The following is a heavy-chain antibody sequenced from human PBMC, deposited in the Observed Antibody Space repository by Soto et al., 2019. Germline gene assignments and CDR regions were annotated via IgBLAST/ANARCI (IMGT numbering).Heavy chain of an antibody. CDR2: ISNGGAST. CDR1: GFTLRYNS. J-gene: IGHJ5*02. D-gene: IGHD3-10*01. Sequence: GGSLRLSCAVSGFTLRYNSMAWVRQAPGKGLQWVSTISNGGASTFYADSVKGRFTISRDTSKNTLYLQMDSLRAEDAAVYFCAKWSGFGDAWGQGTLVTVSS. V-gene: IGHV3-23*01. CDR3: AKWSGFGDA.